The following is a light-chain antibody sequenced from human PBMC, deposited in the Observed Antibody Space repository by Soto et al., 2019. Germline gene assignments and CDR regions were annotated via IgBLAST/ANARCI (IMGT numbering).Light chain of an antibody. CDR2: GNT. J-gene: IGLJ2*01. Sequence: QAVVTQPPSVSGAPGQRVTISCTGSSSNIGAGFDIHWYQQLPGTAPKLLIYGNTNRPSGVPDRFSGSKSGTSASLVITGLQAGDEADYYCQSYDSSLSGSVFGGGTKVTVL. V-gene: IGLV1-40*01. CDR3: QSYDSSLSGSV. CDR1: SSNIGAGFD.